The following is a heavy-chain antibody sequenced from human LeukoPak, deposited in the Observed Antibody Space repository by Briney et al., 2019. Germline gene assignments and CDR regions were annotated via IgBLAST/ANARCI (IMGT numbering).Heavy chain of an antibody. CDR2: IYYSGTT. CDR3: ARASSSLPFDY. D-gene: IGHD6-6*01. J-gene: IGHJ4*02. Sequence: SETLSLTCTVSGGSINNYYWSWIRQPPGKGLEWIGYIYYSGTTNYNPSLKSRVSISVDTSKNQFSLKLSSVTAADTAVYYCARASSSLPFDYWGQGTLVTVSS. V-gene: IGHV4-59*01. CDR1: GGSINNYY.